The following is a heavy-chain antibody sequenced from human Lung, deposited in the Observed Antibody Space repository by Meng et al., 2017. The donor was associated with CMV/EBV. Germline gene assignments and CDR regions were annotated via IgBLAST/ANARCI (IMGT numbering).Heavy chain of an antibody. V-gene: IGHV5-51*01. CDR3: AVAPGWELLGWFDP. CDR1: GYSFTSYW. J-gene: IGHJ5*02. CDR2: IYPGDSDT. Sequence: GGSLRLXXKGSGYSFTSYWIGWVRQMPGKGLEWMGIIYPGDSDTRYSPSFQGQVTISADKSISTAYLQWSSLKASDTAMYYCAVAPGWELLGWFDPWGQGTXVTVSS. D-gene: IGHD1-26*01.